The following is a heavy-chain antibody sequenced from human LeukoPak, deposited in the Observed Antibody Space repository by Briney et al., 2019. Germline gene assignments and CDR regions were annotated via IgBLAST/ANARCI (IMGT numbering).Heavy chain of an antibody. D-gene: IGHD2-15*01. CDR2: IYTSGST. J-gene: IGHJ4*02. CDR3: ARWGYCSGGSCYGFYFDY. Sequence: SETLSLTCTVSGGSISSYYWSWIRQPAGKGLEWIGRIYTSGSTNYNPSLKSRVTMSVDTSKNQFSLKLSSVTAADTAVYYCARWGYCSGGSCYGFYFDYWGQGTLVTVSS. V-gene: IGHV4-4*07. CDR1: GGSISSYY.